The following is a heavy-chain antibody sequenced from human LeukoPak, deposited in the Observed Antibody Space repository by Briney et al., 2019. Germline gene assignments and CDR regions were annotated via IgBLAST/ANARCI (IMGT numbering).Heavy chain of an antibody. J-gene: IGHJ4*02. Sequence: GGSLRLSCAASGFSFSTYWMSWVRQTPEKGLEFVANIDQGGSVRNYMDSLKGRCAISRDNAKKSLYLEINSLRADDTAVYYCARDPESSSFDLWGRGALVTVSS. CDR3: ARDPESSSFDL. CDR2: IDQGGSVR. D-gene: IGHD6-13*01. CDR1: GFSFSTYW. V-gene: IGHV3-7*01.